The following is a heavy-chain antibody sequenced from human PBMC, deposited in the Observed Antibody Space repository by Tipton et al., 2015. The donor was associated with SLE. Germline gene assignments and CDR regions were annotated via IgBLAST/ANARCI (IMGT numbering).Heavy chain of an antibody. CDR1: GYSISAGYY. J-gene: IGHJ4*02. Sequence: GLVKPSETLSLKCAVSGYSISAGYYWGWVRQPPGRGLEWIGTIYHSGSTYYNPSLKSRVTISMDTSNNQFSLRLSSVTAADTAVYYCARDKHSSSDYWGQGALVTVSS. CDR3: ARDKHSSSDY. D-gene: IGHD6-13*01. CDR2: IYHSGST. V-gene: IGHV4-38-2*02.